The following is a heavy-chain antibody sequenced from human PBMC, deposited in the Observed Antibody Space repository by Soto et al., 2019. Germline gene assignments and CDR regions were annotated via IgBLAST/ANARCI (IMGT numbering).Heavy chain of an antibody. CDR2: ISGSGGST. V-gene: IGHV3-23*01. D-gene: IGHD2-21*02. CDR3: VKALFGGDCGGDCSAEYFQH. J-gene: IGHJ1*01. CDR1: GFTFSSYA. Sequence: GGSLRLSCAASGFTFSSYAMSWVRQAPGKGLEWVSAISGSGGSTYYADSVKGRFTISRDNSKNTLYLQMNSLRAEDTAVYYCVKALFGGDCGGDCSAEYFQHWGQGTLVTVSS.